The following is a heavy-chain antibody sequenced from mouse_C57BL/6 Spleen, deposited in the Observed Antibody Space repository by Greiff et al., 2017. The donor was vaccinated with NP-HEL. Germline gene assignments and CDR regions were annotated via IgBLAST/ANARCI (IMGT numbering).Heavy chain of an antibody. CDR3: ARAANWDGYAMDY. Sequence: QVQLKQSGAELVRPGTSVKVSCKASGYAFTNYLIEWVKQRPGQGLEWIGVINPGSGGNNYNEKFKCKATLTADKSSSTAYMQLSSLTSEDSAVYVCARAANWDGYAMDYWGQGTSVTVSS. D-gene: IGHD4-1*01. CDR1: GYAFTNYL. V-gene: IGHV1-54*01. CDR2: INPGSGGN. J-gene: IGHJ4*01.